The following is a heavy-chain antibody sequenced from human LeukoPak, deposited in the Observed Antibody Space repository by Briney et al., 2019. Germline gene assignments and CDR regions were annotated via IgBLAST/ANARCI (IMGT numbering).Heavy chain of an antibody. V-gene: IGHV1-2*02. Sequence: ASVKVSCKASGYTFTGYYMHWVRQAPGQGLEWMGWINPNSGGTNYAQKFQGRVTMTRDTSISTAYMELSRLRSDDTAVYYCASLGGEGRVGATRSGYWGQGTLVTVSS. CDR3: ASLGGEGRVGATRSGY. CDR2: INPNSGGT. D-gene: IGHD1-26*01. J-gene: IGHJ4*02. CDR1: GYTFTGYY.